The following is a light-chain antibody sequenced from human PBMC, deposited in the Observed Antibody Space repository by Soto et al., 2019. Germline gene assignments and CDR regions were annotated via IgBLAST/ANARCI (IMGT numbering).Light chain of an antibody. V-gene: IGKV1-33*01. CDR1: QDISNY. Sequence: DIQMTQSPSSPSASVGDRVTMTCQASQDISNYLNWYQQKPGKAPKLLIYDASNLETGVPSRFSGSGSGTDFTFTISSLQPEDIATYYCQQYDNLPRTFGGGTKVEIK. CDR3: QQYDNLPRT. CDR2: DAS. J-gene: IGKJ4*01.